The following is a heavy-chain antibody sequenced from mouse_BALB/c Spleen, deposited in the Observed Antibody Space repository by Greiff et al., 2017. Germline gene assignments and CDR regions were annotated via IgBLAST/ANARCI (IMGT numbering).Heavy chain of an antibody. V-gene: IGHV5-4*02. Sequence: EVKLMESGGGLVKPGGSLKLSCAASGFTFSDYYMYWVRQTPEKRLEWVATISDGGSYTYYPDSVKGRFTISRDNAKNNLYLQMSSLKSEDTAMYYCARDQDDPFAYWGQGTLVTVSA. J-gene: IGHJ3*01. D-gene: IGHD2-3*01. CDR2: ISDGGSYT. CDR3: ARDQDDPFAY. CDR1: GFTFSDYY.